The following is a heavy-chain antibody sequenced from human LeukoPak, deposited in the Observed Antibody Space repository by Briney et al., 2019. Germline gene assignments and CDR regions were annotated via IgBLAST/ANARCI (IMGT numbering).Heavy chain of an antibody. CDR1: EFSVGSNY. CDR3: AKAPFGESFNWFDP. CDR2: ISGSGGST. J-gene: IGHJ5*02. D-gene: IGHD3-10*01. Sequence: PGGSLRLSCAASEFSVGSNYMTWVRQAPGKGLEWVSAISGSGGSTYYADSVKGRFTISRDNSKNTLYLQMNSLRAEDTAVYYCAKAPFGESFNWFDPWGQGTLVTVSS. V-gene: IGHV3-23*01.